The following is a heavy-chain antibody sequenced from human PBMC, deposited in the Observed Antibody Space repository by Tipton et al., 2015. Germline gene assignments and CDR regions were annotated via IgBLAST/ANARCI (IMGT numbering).Heavy chain of an antibody. CDR2: IYHSGSA. Sequence: TLSLTCTVSGGSISHYYWSWIRQPPGKGLEWFGHIYHSGSATYNPTLKSRVTISVDTSKNQFSLKLSSVTAADTAVYYCATVPTRYYDFWSGPYSGWFDPWGQGSLVTVSS. V-gene: IGHV4-59*01. CDR3: ATVPTRYYDFWSGPYSGWFDP. CDR1: GGSISHYY. J-gene: IGHJ5*02. D-gene: IGHD3-3*01.